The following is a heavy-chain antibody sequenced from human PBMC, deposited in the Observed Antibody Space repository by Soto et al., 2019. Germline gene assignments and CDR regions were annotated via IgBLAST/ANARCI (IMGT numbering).Heavy chain of an antibody. CDR1: GFTFSSYG. CDR3: AKGSNDFWSGPTIDY. D-gene: IGHD3-3*01. Sequence: GGSLRLSCAASGFTFSSYGMHWVRQAPGKGLEWVAVISYDGSNKYYADSVKGRFTISRDNSKNTLYLQMNSLRAEDTAVYYCAKGSNDFWSGPTIDYWGQGTLVTV. CDR2: ISYDGSNK. V-gene: IGHV3-30*18. J-gene: IGHJ4*02.